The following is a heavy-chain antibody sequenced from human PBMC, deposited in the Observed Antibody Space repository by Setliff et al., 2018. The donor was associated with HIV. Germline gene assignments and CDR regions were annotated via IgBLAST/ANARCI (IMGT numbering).Heavy chain of an antibody. CDR1: GLTLSSHG. Sequence: PGESLKISCAASGLTLSSHGMHWVRQAPGKGLEWVAFIRYDGSNKYYADSVKGRFTISRDNSKNTLYLQMNSLRAEDTAVYYCAKDWKVWFGELSQDYYYGMDVWGQGTTVTVS. J-gene: IGHJ6*02. CDR3: AKDWKVWFGELSQDYYYGMDV. CDR2: IRYDGSNK. V-gene: IGHV3-30*02. D-gene: IGHD3-10*01.